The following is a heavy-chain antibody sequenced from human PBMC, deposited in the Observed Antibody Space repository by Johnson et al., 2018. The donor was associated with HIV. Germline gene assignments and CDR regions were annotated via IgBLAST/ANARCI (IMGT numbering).Heavy chain of an antibody. J-gene: IGHJ3*02. Sequence: VQLVESGGGMVQPGRSLRLSCAATGFIFNDYALHWVRQAPGKGLEWVSYISSSGSTIYYADSVKGRFTISRDNARNSLYLQMNSLRAEDTAVYYCARVRYSSGWPIYAFDIWGQGTMVTVSS. D-gene: IGHD6-19*01. CDR1: GFIFNDYA. CDR2: ISSSGSTI. V-gene: IGHV3-48*03. CDR3: ARVRYSSGWPIYAFDI.